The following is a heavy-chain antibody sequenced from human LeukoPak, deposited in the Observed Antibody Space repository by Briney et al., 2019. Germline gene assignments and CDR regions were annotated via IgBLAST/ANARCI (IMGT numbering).Heavy chain of an antibody. J-gene: IGHJ2*01. Sequence: PGGSLRLSCAASGFPDSSNHMSWAPQAPGKALEWVAVIYSGGSTYYADSVKGRFTISRDNSKNTVNHQMNSPRAKETAGFYCASGSFWGHGTLVAVSS. V-gene: IGHV3-66*01. D-gene: IGHD1-26*01. CDR3: ASGSF. CDR2: IYSGGST. CDR1: GFPDSSNH.